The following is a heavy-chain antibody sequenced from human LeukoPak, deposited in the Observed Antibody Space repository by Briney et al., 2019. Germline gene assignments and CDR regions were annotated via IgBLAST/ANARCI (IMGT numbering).Heavy chain of an antibody. V-gene: IGHV4-59*01. CDR3: ARSVGYYGSGSADWYFDL. D-gene: IGHD3-10*01. CDR2: IYYSGST. J-gene: IGHJ2*01. Sequence: SETLSLTCTVSGGAISNYYWSWMRQPPGKGLEWIGYIYYSGSTNYNPSLRSRVTISVDTSKNQFSLKLSSVTAADTAVYYCARSVGYYGSGSADWYFDLWGRGTLVTVSS. CDR1: GGAISNYY.